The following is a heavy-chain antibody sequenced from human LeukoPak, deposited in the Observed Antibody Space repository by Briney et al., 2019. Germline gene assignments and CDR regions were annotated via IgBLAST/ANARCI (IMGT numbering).Heavy chain of an antibody. V-gene: IGHV4-39*07. D-gene: IGHD3-22*01. CDR2: IYYSGST. Sequence: SETLSLTCTVSGGSISSSSYYWGWIRQPPGKGLEWIGSIYYSGSTYYNPSLKSRVTISVDTSKNQFSLKLSSVTAADTAVYYCAREADYYDSSGSTFDAFDIWGQGTMVTVSS. CDR1: GGSISSSSYY. J-gene: IGHJ3*02. CDR3: AREADYYDSSGSTFDAFDI.